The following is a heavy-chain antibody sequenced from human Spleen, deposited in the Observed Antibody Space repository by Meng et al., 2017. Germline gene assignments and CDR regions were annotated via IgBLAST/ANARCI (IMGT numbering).Heavy chain of an antibody. J-gene: IGHJ4*02. V-gene: IGHV1-69*06. CDR3: ARDTRGVAGPPYWDH. CDR1: GDTFNNYA. D-gene: IGHD6-19*01. CDR2: IIPIFGTA. Sequence: SVKVSCKASGDTFNNYAINWVRQAPGQGLEWMGGIIPIFGTANYAQTFQDRVTITADKSTSTAYMELSSLRSEDTAVYYCARDTRGVAGPPYWDHWGQGTLVTVSS.